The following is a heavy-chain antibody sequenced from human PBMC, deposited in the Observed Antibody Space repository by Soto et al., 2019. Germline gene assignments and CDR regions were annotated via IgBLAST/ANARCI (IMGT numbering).Heavy chain of an antibody. CDR1: GYFFNDYH. J-gene: IGHJ5*02. D-gene: IGHD2-2*01. CDR3: AREAGGSNIAGGLLDP. Sequence: ASVKVSCKTSGYFFNDYHMHWVRKAPGQGLEWMGWINPKNGDTNYAQKFQDRVTMTRDTSISTVYIELSRLTSDDTAVYYCAREAGGSNIAGGLLDPWGQGTLVTVSS. CDR2: INPKNGDT. V-gene: IGHV1-2*02.